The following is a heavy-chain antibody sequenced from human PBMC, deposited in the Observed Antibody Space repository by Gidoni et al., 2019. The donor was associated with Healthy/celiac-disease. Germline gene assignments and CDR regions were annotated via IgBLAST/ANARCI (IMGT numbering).Heavy chain of an antibody. CDR1: GGTFSSYA. J-gene: IGHJ4*02. V-gene: IGHV1-69*01. Sequence: QVQLVQSGAEVKKPGSAVKVSCKASGGTFSSYAISWVRQAPGQGLEWMGGIIPIFGTANSAQKFQCRVTITADDSPSTAYMELSSLRSEDTAVYYCARGATDYYDSSGYYEGDYFDYCGQGTLVTVSS. CDR2: IIPIFGTA. CDR3: ARGATDYYDSSGYYEGDYFDY. D-gene: IGHD3-22*01.